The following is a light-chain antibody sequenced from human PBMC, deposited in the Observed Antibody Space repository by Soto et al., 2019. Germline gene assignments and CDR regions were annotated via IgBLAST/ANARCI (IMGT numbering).Light chain of an antibody. CDR1: QIVSTN. J-gene: IGKJ4*01. CDR3: QQFNTWPPLT. V-gene: IGKV3-15*01. CDR2: SES. Sequence: EVVMTQSPATLSVSPGERATLSCRASQIVSTNLAGYQQKPGQAHRLLIYSESTRATGIPARFSGSGSGTKFTLTISSLQSEDAAVFYCQQFNTWPPLTFGGGTKVEIK.